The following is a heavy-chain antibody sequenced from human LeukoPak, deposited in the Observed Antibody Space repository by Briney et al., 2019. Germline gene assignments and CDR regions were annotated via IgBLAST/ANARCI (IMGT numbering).Heavy chain of an antibody. Sequence: GGSLRLSCAASGFSCINAWMSWIRQAPGTGLEWVSYISSSGSTIYYADSVKGRFTISRDNAKNSLYLQMNSLRAEDTAVYYCARVISYRDYYCYFYIEVRGKGTTVTVSS. CDR1: GFSCINAW. J-gene: IGHJ6*03. V-gene: IGHV3-11*01. CDR2: ISSSGSTI. D-gene: IGHD3-3*01. CDR3: ARVISYRDYYCYFYIEV.